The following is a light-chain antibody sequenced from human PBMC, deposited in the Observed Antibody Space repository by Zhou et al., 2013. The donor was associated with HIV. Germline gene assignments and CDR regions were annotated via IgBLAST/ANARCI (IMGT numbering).Light chain of an antibody. V-gene: IGKV3-20*01. CDR1: QEIGISY. CDR3: QQYDKSMWT. J-gene: IGKJ1*01. Sequence: EIVLTQSPGTLSLSPGERATLSCRASQEIGISYLAWYQLKPGQSPRLIIYGGVSRNTGVPDRFSGSWSGTDFILTISRLEPEDFAVYYCQQYDKSMWTFGQGTKVE. CDR2: GGV.